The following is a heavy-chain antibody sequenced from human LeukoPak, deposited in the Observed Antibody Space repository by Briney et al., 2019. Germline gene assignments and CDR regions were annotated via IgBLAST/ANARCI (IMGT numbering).Heavy chain of an antibody. CDR2: VNYSGST. J-gene: IGHJ4*02. CDR3: ARGLDNGDPIDY. CDR1: GGSISGYY. D-gene: IGHD4-17*01. V-gene: IGHV4-59*01. Sequence: SETLSLTCIVSGGSISGYYWSWVRQPPGKRLEWIGYVNYSGSTKYNPPLKSRVTISVDTSKNQFSLKVNSVTAEDTAVYYCARGLDNGDPIDYWGQGTLVTVAS.